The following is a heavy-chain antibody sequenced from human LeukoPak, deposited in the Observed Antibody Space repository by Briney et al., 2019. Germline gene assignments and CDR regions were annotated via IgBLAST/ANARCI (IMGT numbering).Heavy chain of an antibody. D-gene: IGHD3-22*01. J-gene: IGHJ5*02. CDR2: IYSGGST. CDR1: GVTVSSNY. V-gene: IGHV3-66*01. CDR3: ARDPPRLYDSSGYYQEDWFDP. Sequence: PGGSLRLSCAASGVTVSSNYMSWVRQAPGKGLEWVAVIYSGGSTYYADSVKGRFTISRDNSKNTLYLQMNSLRAEDTAVYYCARDPPRLYDSSGYYQEDWFDPWGQGTLVTVSS.